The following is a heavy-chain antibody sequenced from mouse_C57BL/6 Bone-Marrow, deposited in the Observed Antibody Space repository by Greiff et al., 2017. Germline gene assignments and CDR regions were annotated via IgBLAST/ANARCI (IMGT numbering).Heavy chain of an antibody. CDR1: GYSFTGYY. CDR2: INPSTGGT. D-gene: IGHD1-1*01. J-gene: IGHJ3*01. V-gene: IGHV1-42*01. Sequence: EVKLVESGPELVKPGASVKISCKASGYSFTGYYMNWVKQSPEKSLEWIGEINPSTGGTTYNQKFKAKATLTVDKSSSTAYMQLKSLTSEDSAVYYCARDGSSSYWGQGTLVTVSA. CDR3: ARDGSSSY.